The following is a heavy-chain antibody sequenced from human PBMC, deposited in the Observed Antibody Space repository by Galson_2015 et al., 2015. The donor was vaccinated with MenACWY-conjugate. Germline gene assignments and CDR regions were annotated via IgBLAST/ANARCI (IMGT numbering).Heavy chain of an antibody. CDR1: GLSFSNYW. D-gene: IGHD1-14*01. CDR3: ARFPRTPGKYPDY. CDR2: ISTRSST. Sequence: SLRLSCAASGLSFSNYWMHWVRQAPGKGLECVSYISTRSSTNYADSVQGRFTISRDTAKNSVYLQMDSLRAEDTAVYYCARFPRTPGKYPDYWGQGTPVTVSS. J-gene: IGHJ4*02. V-gene: IGHV3-69-1*01.